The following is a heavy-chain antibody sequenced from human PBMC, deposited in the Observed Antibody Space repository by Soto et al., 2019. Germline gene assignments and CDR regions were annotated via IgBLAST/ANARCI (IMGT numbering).Heavy chain of an antibody. CDR1: GFTFSDYI. J-gene: IGHJ6*02. CDR2: IRLKVNSYST. V-gene: IGHV3-72*01. D-gene: IGHD3-22*01. CDR3: AKTPQSGYNFHV. Sequence: EVQLVESGGGLVQPGGSLRLSCAASGFTFSDYIMDWVRQAPGKGLEWVGRIRLKVNSYSTEYAAAVKGRFTISRDDSKDSLYLQMNSLRTEDTAVYYCAKTPQSGYNFHVWGQGTTVSVSS.